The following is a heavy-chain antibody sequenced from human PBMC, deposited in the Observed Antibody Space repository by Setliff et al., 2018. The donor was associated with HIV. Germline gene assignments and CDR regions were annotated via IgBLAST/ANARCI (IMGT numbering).Heavy chain of an antibody. J-gene: IGHJ3*02. CDR3: ARHLQAFDI. CDR1: GYSISSGYY. Sequence: SETLSLTCAVSGYSISSGYYWGWIRQPPGKGLEWVGSIFHSGGIYYNPSLESRVTISGDTSKNKLSLKLTSVTAADTAVYYCARHLQAFDIWGHGTMVTV. CDR2: IFHSGGI. V-gene: IGHV4-38-2*01. D-gene: IGHD1-1*01.